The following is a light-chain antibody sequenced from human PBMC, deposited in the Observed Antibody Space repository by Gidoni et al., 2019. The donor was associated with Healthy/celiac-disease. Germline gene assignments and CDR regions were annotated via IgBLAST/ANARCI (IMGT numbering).Light chain of an antibody. Sequence: DIVMTQSPDSLAVSLGERATINSKSSQSVLYSSNNKNYLAWYQQKPGPPPKLLIYWASTRESGVPDRFSGSGSGTDFTLTISSLQAEDVAVYYCQQYYSTPWTFGQGTKVEIK. J-gene: IGKJ1*01. CDR3: QQYYSTPWT. CDR2: WAS. CDR1: QSVLYSSNNKNY. V-gene: IGKV4-1*01.